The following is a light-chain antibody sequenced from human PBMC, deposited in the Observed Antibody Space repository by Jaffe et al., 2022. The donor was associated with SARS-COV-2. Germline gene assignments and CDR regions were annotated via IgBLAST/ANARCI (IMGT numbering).Light chain of an antibody. CDR3: QQYNSYSYT. J-gene: IGKJ2*01. CDR2: MAS. Sequence: DIQMTQSPSTLSASVGDRITITCRASQSISTWLAWYQLKPGKAPKLLIYMASSLESGVPSRFSGSGSGTEFTLTISSLQPDDFATYYCQQYNSYSYTFGQGTKLEIK. V-gene: IGKV1-5*03. CDR1: QSISTW.